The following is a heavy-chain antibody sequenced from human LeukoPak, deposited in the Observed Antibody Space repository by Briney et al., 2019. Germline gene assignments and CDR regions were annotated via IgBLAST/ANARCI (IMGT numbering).Heavy chain of an antibody. J-gene: IGHJ4*02. CDR1: GGSFSGYY. CDR2: INHSGST. CDR3: ARSPTVTTYAY. V-gene: IGHV4-34*01. D-gene: IGHD4-4*01. Sequence: SEALSLTCAVYGGSFSGYYWSWIRQPPGKGLEWIGEINHSGSTNYNPSLKSRVTISVDTSKNQFSLKLSSVTAADTAVYYCARSPTVTTYAYWGQGTLVTVSS.